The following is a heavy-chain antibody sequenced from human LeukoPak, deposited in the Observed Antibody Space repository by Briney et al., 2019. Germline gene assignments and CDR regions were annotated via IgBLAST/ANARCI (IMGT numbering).Heavy chain of an antibody. CDR2: IIPIFGTA. Sequence: SVKVSCKASGGTFSSYAISWVRQAPGQGLEWMGGIIPIFGTANYAQKFQGRVTITADESTSTAYMELSSLRSEDTAVYYCARVRNYDSPLGHFDYWGQGTLVTVSS. J-gene: IGHJ4*02. V-gene: IGHV1-69*01. CDR1: GGTFSSYA. CDR3: ARVRNYDSPLGHFDY. D-gene: IGHD3-22*01.